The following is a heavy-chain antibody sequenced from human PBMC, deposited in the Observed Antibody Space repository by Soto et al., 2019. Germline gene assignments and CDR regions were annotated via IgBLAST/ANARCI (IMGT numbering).Heavy chain of an antibody. CDR1: GFTFSSYS. Sequence: EVQLVESGGGLVKPGGSLRLSCAASGFTFSSYSMNWVRQAPGKGLEWVSSISSSSSYIYYADSVKGRFTISRDNAKNSLYLQMNSLRAEDTAVYYCARGGGYGSWSRDAFDIWGQGTMVTVSS. CDR3: ARGGGYGSWSRDAFDI. CDR2: ISSSSSYI. D-gene: IGHD3-10*01. V-gene: IGHV3-21*01. J-gene: IGHJ3*02.